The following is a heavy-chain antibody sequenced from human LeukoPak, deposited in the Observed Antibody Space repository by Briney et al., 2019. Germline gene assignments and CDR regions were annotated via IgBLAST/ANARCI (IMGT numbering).Heavy chain of an antibody. J-gene: IGHJ4*02. D-gene: IGHD3-22*01. CDR3: ARHDSSGYYLEY. CDR2: INHSGRT. CDR1: GGSFSGYY. V-gene: IGHV4-34*01. Sequence: SETLSLTCAAYGGSFSGYYWSWIHQPPGKRLEWIGEINHSGRTNYNPSLKSRVTISVDTSKNQFSLKLSSVTAADTAVYYCARHDSSGYYLEYWGQGTLVTVSS.